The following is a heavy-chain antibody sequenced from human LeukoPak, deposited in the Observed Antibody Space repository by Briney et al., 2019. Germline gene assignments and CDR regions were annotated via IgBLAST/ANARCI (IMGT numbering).Heavy chain of an antibody. Sequence: SETLSLTCAVYGGSFSGYYWSWIRQPPGKGLEWIGEINHSGSTNYNPPLKSRVTISVDTSKNQFSLKLSSVTAADTAVYYCARGYSNYGYWGQGTLVTVSS. D-gene: IGHD4-11*01. CDR2: INHSGST. CDR3: ARGYSNYGY. V-gene: IGHV4-34*01. J-gene: IGHJ4*02. CDR1: GGSFSGYY.